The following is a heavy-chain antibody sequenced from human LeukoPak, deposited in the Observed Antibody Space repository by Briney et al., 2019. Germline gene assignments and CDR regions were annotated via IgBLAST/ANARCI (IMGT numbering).Heavy chain of an antibody. V-gene: IGHV3-53*01. J-gene: IGHJ4*02. CDR3: ARGAGYNYPYYFDY. D-gene: IGHD5-24*01. Sequence: GSLRLSCAASGFTVSSNYMNWVRQAPGKGLEWVSVIYGGGNIYYADSVKGRFTISRDNSKNTLYLQMNSLRAEGTAVYYCARGAGYNYPYYFDYWGQGTLVTVSS. CDR2: IYGGGNI. CDR1: GFTVSSNY.